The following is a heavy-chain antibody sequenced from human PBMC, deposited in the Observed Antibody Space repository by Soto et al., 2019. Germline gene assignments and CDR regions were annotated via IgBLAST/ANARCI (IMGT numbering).Heavy chain of an antibody. Sequence: GGSQRLSCTASGVNFRIYGMNWVRQAPGRGLEWLSYISSSSATIYYTDSVKGRFTISRDNAKDSLYLQMSSLGDDDTAVYYCAREDIVGATPDYWGQGTLVTVSS. CDR1: GVNFRIYG. V-gene: IGHV3-48*02. CDR2: ISSSSATI. D-gene: IGHD1-26*01. CDR3: AREDIVGATPDY. J-gene: IGHJ4*02.